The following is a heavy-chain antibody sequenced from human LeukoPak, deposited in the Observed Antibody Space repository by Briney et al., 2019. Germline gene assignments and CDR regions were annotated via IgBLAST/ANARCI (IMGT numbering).Heavy chain of an antibody. D-gene: IGHD5-12*01. V-gene: IGHV1-18*01. CDR2: ISPYSGDT. Sequence: GASVKVSCKASGYTFSNFGISWVRQAPGQGLEWMEWISPYSGDTNYAQEFQGRISMTTDTSTNTAYMELRSLKSDDTAVYYCARESLRPTWGQGTLVTVSS. CDR1: GYTFSNFG. J-gene: IGHJ4*02. CDR3: ARESLRPT.